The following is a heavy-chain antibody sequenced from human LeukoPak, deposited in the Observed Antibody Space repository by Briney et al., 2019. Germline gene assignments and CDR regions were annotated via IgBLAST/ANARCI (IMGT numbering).Heavy chain of an antibody. CDR2: INPNTGDT. D-gene: IGHD2-15*01. CDR1: GYTFTGYY. CDR3: AGEFCSGGSCRQGFDF. J-gene: IGHJ4*02. Sequence: ASVKLSCKASGYTFTGYYMHWVRQAPGQGLEYVGWINPNTGDTKPAQNFQGRVTLTRDTSISTAYMELSSLRSDDSALYYCAGEFCSGGSCRQGFDFWGQGTLVTVSS. V-gene: IGHV1-2*02.